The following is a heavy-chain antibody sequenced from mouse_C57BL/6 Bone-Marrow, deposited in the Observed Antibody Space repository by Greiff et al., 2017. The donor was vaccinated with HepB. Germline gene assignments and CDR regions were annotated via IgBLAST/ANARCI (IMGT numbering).Heavy chain of an antibody. J-gene: IGHJ4*01. Sequence: EVQLQQSGPELVRPGASVKISCKAPGYTFTSHWMHWVKQRTEQGLEWIGRIDPEDGETKYAPKFQGKATITADTSSNTAYLQLSSLTSEDTAVYYCARGGPLAMDYWGQGTSVTVSS. CDR2: IDPEDGET. CDR1: GYTFTSHW. V-gene: IGHV14-2*01. CDR3: ARGGPLAMDY.